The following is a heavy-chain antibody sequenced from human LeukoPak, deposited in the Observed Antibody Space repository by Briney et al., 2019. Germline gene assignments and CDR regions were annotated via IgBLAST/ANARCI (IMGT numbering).Heavy chain of an antibody. CDR2: ISRSGSTI. CDR1: GFTFSDYY. Sequence: GGSLRLSRAASGFTFSDYYMSWIRQAPGRGLEWVSYISRSGSTIYHADSVKGRFTISRDNATNSLYLQMNRLRAEDTAVYYCARVGGSSSSCANGGYYYYYMGVWGKGTTVTVSS. J-gene: IGHJ6*03. D-gene: IGHD2-2*01. V-gene: IGHV3-11*04. CDR3: ARVGGSSSSCANGGYYYYYMGV.